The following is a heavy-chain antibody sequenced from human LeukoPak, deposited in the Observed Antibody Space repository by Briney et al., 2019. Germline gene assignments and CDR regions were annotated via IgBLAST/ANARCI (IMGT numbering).Heavy chain of an antibody. V-gene: IGHV3-74*01. CDR3: AKVGAGFQPGQEGFDY. CDR1: GVTFSSYW. CDR2: INGDGSST. J-gene: IGHJ4*02. Sequence: GSLRLSCAASGVTFSSYWMHWVRQAPGKGLVWVSRINGDGSSTSYADSVKGRFTISRDNAKNTLYLQMNSLRAEDTAVYYCAKVGAGFQPGQEGFDYWGQGTLVTVSS. D-gene: IGHD2-2*01.